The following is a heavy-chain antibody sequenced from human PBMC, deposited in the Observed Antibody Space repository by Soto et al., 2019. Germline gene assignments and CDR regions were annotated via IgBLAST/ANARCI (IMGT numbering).Heavy chain of an antibody. V-gene: IGHV4-61*01. CDR1: GGSVNSDYYF. CDR3: ARQSRKFSTSGGLDV. Sequence: QVQLQESGPGLVKPSETLSLTCTVSGGSVNSDYYFWTWIRQPPGKRLEWIGSVYYIGSTNYNTPLTSRVTISAATSKNEVALKLSSVTAADTAVYFCARQSRKFSTSGGLDVWGQGTTVTVS. D-gene: IGHD2-2*01. CDR2: VYYIGST. J-gene: IGHJ6*02.